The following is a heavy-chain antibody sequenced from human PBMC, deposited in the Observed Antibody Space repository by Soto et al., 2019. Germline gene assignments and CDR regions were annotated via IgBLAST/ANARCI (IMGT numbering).Heavy chain of an antibody. CDR3: AREMKIVVVPAAIPAGYYYYYGMDV. CDR1: GGTFSSYA. Sequence: SVKVSCKASGGTFSSYAISWVRQAPGQGLEWMGGIIPIFGTANYAQKFQGRVTITADESTSTAYMELSSLRSEDTAVYYCAREMKIVVVPAAIPAGYYYYYGMDVWGQGTTVTVS. D-gene: IGHD2-2*01. CDR2: IIPIFGTA. V-gene: IGHV1-69*13. J-gene: IGHJ6*02.